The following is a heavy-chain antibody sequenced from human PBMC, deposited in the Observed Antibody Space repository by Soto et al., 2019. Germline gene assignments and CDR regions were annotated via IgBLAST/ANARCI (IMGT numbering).Heavy chain of an antibody. Sequence: VSCKASGYTFTSYYMHWVRQAPGQGLEWMGIINPSGGSTSYAQKFQGRVTMTRDTSTSTVYMELSSLRSEDTAVYYCARDGWCSGGSCLGYYFDYWGQGTLVTVSS. CDR2: INPSGGST. D-gene: IGHD2-15*01. V-gene: IGHV1-46*01. J-gene: IGHJ4*02. CDR3: ARDGWCSGGSCLGYYFDY. CDR1: GYTFTSYY.